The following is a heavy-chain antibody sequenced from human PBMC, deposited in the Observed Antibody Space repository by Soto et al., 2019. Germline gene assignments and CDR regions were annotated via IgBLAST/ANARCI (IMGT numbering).Heavy chain of an antibody. D-gene: IGHD3-3*01. Sequence: EVQLVESGGGLVQPGGSLRLSCAASGFTVSSFYMTWVRQAPGKGLQWVAVISRGGSTYYADSVKGRLTITRDNSKNTLYLEMNGQRAEDTAVYYCARDTFGGSYDFLHGGQGTLVTVSS. CDR2: ISRGGST. CDR3: ARDTFGGSYDFLH. J-gene: IGHJ4*02. CDR1: GFTVSSFY. V-gene: IGHV3-66*01.